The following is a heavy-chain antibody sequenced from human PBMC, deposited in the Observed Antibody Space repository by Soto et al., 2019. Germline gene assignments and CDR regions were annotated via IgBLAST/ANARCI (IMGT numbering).Heavy chain of an antibody. V-gene: IGHV4-61*08. Sequence: SETLSLTCTVSGGSISSGGYWWSWVRQSPGKGLEWIGDIYYSGSTNYNPSLKSRVTISVDTSKNQFSLKLSSVTAADTAVYYCARLTSGWGLEYFQHWGQGTLVTVSS. CDR3: ARLTSGWGLEYFQH. D-gene: IGHD6-19*01. CDR1: GGSISSGGYW. CDR2: IYYSGST. J-gene: IGHJ1*01.